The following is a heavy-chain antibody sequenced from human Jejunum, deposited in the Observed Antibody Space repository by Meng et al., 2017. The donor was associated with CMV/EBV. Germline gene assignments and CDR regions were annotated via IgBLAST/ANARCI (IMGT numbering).Heavy chain of an antibody. D-gene: IGHD6-25*01. CDR1: SGSTSRTF. Sequence: TVSSGSTSRTFWGWLGQPPGKGLGWIGYIYYSGSTSYNPSLKTRVTMSVDTFKNQFSLRLSSVTAADTAFDYCARVFGPVAAPSRFDPWGPGTLVTVSS. V-gene: IGHV4-59*01. CDR2: IYYSGST. CDR3: ARVFGPVAAPSRFDP. J-gene: IGHJ5*02.